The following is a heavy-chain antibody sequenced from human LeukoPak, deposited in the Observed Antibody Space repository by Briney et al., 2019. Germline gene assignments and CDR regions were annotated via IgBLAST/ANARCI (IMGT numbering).Heavy chain of an antibody. J-gene: IGHJ2*01. V-gene: IGHV3-30-3*01. CDR3: AKDKDSYGTQWYFDL. CDR2: ISYDGSNK. CDR1: GFTFSSYA. Sequence: GGSLRLSCGAPGFTFSSYAMHGVRQAPGKGGEGVSVISYDGSNKYYADSVKGRFTISRDNSKNTLCLQMNSLRAEDTAVYYCAKDKDSYGTQWYFDLWGRGTLVTVSS. D-gene: IGHD5-18*01.